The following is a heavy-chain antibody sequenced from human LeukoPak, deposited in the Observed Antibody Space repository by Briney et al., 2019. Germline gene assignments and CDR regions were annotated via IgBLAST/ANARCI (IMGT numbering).Heavy chain of an antibody. CDR2: ISYDGSNK. CDR3: AKLWEWLALGDYGMDV. D-gene: IGHD6-19*01. J-gene: IGHJ6*02. CDR1: GFTFSSYG. V-gene: IGHV3-30*18. Sequence: GGSLRLSCAASGFTFSSYGMHWVRQAPGKGLEWVAVISYDGSNKYYVDSVKGRFTISRDNSKNTLYLQMNSLRAEDTAVYYCAKLWEWLALGDYGMDVWGQGTTVTVSS.